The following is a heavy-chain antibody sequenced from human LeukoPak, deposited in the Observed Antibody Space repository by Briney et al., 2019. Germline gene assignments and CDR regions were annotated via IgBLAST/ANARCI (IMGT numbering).Heavy chain of an antibody. V-gene: IGHV3-30*18. CDR3: AKESRSLPYYYFDY. D-gene: IGHD2-21*01. CDR1: GFTFSSFG. CDR2: ISYDGSNK. J-gene: IGHJ4*02. Sequence: GGSLRLSCAASGFTFSSFGMHWVRQAPGKGLEWVALISYDGSNKYYADSVKGRFTISRDNSKNTLYLQMNSLRAEDTAVYYCAKESRSLPYYYFDYWGQGTLVIVSS.